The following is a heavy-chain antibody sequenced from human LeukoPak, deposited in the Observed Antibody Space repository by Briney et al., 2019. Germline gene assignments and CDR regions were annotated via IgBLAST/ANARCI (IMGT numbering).Heavy chain of an antibody. CDR3: ARDARDRYGGYAVGY. J-gene: IGHJ4*02. Sequence: SETLSLTCAVYGGSFSGYCWSWIRQPPGKGLEWIGEINHSGSTNYNPSLKSRVTISVDTSKNQFSLKLSSVTAADTAVYYCARDARDRYGGYAVGYWGQGTLVTVSS. D-gene: IGHD5-12*01. CDR2: INHSGST. V-gene: IGHV4-34*01. CDR1: GGSFSGYC.